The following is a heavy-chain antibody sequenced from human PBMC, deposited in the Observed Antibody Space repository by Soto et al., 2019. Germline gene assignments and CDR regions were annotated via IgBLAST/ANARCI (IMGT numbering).Heavy chain of an antibody. CDR1: GFTFSSYA. V-gene: IGHV3-23*01. Sequence: EVQLLESGGGLVQPGGSLRLSCAASGFTFSSYAMSWVRQAPGKGLEWVSAISGSGGSTYYADSVKGRFTISRDNSKNTLYLQMNSRRAEDTAVYYCAKVPLLDKEIAVAGTCFDYWGQGTLVTVSS. D-gene: IGHD6-19*01. CDR3: AKVPLLDKEIAVAGTCFDY. CDR2: ISGSGGST. J-gene: IGHJ4*02.